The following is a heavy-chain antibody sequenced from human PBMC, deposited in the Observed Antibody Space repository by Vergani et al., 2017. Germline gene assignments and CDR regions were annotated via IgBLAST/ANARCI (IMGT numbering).Heavy chain of an antibody. Sequence: QVQLVESGGGVVQPGRSLRLSCAASGFTFSSYGMHWGRQAPGKGLEWVAVIWYDGSNKYYADSVKGRFTISRDNSKNTLYLQMNSLRAEDTAVYYCAKDLEYCSVGSCYRYYYYYGMDVWGQGTTVTVSS. CDR2: IWYDGSNK. V-gene: IGHV3-33*06. CDR3: AKDLEYCSVGSCYRYYYYYGMDV. CDR1: GFTFSSYG. J-gene: IGHJ6*02. D-gene: IGHD2-15*01.